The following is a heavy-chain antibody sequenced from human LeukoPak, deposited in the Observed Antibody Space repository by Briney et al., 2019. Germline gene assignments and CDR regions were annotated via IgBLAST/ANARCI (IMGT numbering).Heavy chain of an antibody. D-gene: IGHD3-22*01. CDR3: ASCSGYYYFDY. CDR2: ISSGGST. J-gene: IGHJ4*02. CDR1: GFTFSDYY. V-gene: IGHV3-66*02. Sequence: PGGSLRLSCAASGFTFSDYYMSWIRQAPGKGLEWVAYISSGGSTYYADSVKGRFTISRDNSKNTLYLQMNSLRAEDTAVYYCASCSGYYYFDYWGQGTLVTVSS.